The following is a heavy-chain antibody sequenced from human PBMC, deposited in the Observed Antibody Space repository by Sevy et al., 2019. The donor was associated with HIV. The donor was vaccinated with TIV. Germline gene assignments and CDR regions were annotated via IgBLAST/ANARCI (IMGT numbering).Heavy chain of an antibody. CDR3: ARGANYYDSSGSQPNFDY. CDR1: GFTFSSYG. V-gene: IGHV3-33*01. J-gene: IGHJ4*02. Sequence: GGSLRLSCAASGFTFSSYGMHWVRQAPGKGLEWVALIWYDGSSKYYADSVKGRFTLSRDNSKNTLYLRMNSLRAEDTAVYYCARGANYYDSSGSQPNFDYWGQGTLVTVSS. CDR2: IWYDGSSK. D-gene: IGHD3-22*01.